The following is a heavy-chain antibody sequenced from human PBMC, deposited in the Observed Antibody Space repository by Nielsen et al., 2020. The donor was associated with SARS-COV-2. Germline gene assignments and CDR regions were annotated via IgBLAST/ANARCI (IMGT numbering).Heavy chain of an antibody. CDR2: ISSSSSYI. V-gene: IGHV3-21*01. CDR1: GFTFSSYS. Sequence: GESLKISCAASGFTFSSYSMNWVRQAPGKGLEWVSSISSSSSYIYYADSVKGRFSISRDNAKNSVYLQMSSLRPEDTAVYYCARDERSCSSASCPDYWGQGTLVTVSS. J-gene: IGHJ4*02. CDR3: ARDERSCSSASCPDY. D-gene: IGHD2-2*01.